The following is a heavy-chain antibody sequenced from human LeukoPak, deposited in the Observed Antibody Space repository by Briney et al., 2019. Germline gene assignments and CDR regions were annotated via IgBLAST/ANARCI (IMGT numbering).Heavy chain of an antibody. D-gene: IGHD3-10*01. Sequence: SQTLSLTCTVSGGSMNSGSYYWDWIRQPAGKGLEWVGRMYTSGTTNYNPSLKSRVTVSVDTSKNQFSLKLSSVTAADTAVYYCARDRGVASDIWGQGTMVTVSS. CDR2: MYTSGTT. CDR1: GGSMNSGSYY. J-gene: IGHJ3*02. CDR3: ARDRGVASDI. V-gene: IGHV4-61*02.